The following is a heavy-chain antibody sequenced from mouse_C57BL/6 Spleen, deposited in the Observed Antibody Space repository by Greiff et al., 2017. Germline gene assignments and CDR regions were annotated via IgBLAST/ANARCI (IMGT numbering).Heavy chain of an antibody. CDR2: IWSGGST. CDR1: GFSLTSYG. CDR3: ARFYGNYAMDY. Sequence: VKLMESGPGLVQPSQSLSITCTVSGFSLTSYGVHWVRQSPGKGLEWLGVIWSGGSTDYNAAFISRLSISKDNSKSQVFFKMNRLQADDTAIYYCARFYGNYAMDYWGQGTSVTVSS. D-gene: IGHD1-2*01. J-gene: IGHJ4*01. V-gene: IGHV2-2*01.